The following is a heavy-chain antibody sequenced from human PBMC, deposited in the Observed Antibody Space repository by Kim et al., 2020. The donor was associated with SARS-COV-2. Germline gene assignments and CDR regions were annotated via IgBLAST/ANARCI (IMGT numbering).Heavy chain of an antibody. CDR1: GFTFSSYA. CDR2: ISYDGSNK. V-gene: IGHV3-30*04. J-gene: IGHJ5*02. D-gene: IGHD6-19*01. Sequence: GGSLRLSCAASGFTFSSYAMHWVRQAPGKGLEWVAVISYDGSNKYYADSVKGRFTISRDNSKNTLYLQMNSLRAEDTAVYYCARGPGYSSGWYWFDPWGQGTLVTVSS. CDR3: ARGPGYSSGWYWFDP.